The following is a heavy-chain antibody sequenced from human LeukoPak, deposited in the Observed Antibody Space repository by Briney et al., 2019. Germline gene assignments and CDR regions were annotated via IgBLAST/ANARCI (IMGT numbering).Heavy chain of an antibody. D-gene: IGHD3-3*01. J-gene: IGHJ6*02. V-gene: IGHV1-69*04. CDR3: ARETTIFGVVTIYYYYYGMDV. Sequence: ASVKVSCKASGGTFSSYAIRWVRQAPGQGLAWMGRIIPILGIANYAQKFQGRVTITADKSTSTAYMELSSLRSEDTAVYYCARETTIFGVVTIYYYYYGMDVWGQGTTVTVSS. CDR1: GGTFSSYA. CDR2: IIPILGIA.